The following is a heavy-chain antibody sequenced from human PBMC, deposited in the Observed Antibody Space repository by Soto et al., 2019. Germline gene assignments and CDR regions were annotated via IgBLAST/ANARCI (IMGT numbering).Heavy chain of an antibody. CDR1: VFTFISYS. D-gene: IGHD3-9*01. V-gene: IGHV3-21*01. CDR2: ISSSSSYI. Sequence: PGGSLRLSCASSVFTFISYSMNWVRQAPGKGLEWVSSISSSSSYIYYADSVKGRFTISRDNAKNSLYLQMNSLRAEDTAVYYCARDNRENYDILTGPNWFDPWGQGTLVTVSS. CDR3: ARDNRENYDILTGPNWFDP. J-gene: IGHJ5*02.